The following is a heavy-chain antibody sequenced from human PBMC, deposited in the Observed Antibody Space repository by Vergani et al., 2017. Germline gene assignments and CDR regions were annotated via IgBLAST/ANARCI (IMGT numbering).Heavy chain of an antibody. CDR2: ISSDGSDK. CDR3: ARGGPYNWVNGRWLDP. V-gene: IGHV3-30-3*01. J-gene: IGHJ5*02. Sequence: QEQLVESGAGMVQPGSSLRLSCAASDSTFRRYYYHWVRQVPGKGLEWVALISSDGSDKFYADSVKGRFTISRDNYKNTLSLKLSGLRPDATAIYYCARGGPYNWVNGRWLDPWGQGTLVTVSS. D-gene: IGHD1-20*01. CDR1: DSTFRRYY.